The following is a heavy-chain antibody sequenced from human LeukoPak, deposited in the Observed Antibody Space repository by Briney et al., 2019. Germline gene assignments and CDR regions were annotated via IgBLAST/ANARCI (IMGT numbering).Heavy chain of an antibody. V-gene: IGHV1-8*02. CDR3: ARSTLRGVIIPLDY. Sequence: GASVKVSCKASGYTFTSYGISWVRQATGQGLEWMGWMIPNSGNTGYAQKFQGRVTMTRNTSISTAYMELSSLRSEDTAVYYCARSTLRGVIIPLDYWGQGTLVTVSS. CDR2: MIPNSGNT. D-gene: IGHD3-10*01. J-gene: IGHJ4*02. CDR1: GYTFTSYG.